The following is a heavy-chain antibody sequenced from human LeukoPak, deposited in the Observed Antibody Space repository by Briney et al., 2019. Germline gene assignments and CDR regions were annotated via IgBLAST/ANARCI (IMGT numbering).Heavy chain of an antibody. D-gene: IGHD3-9*01. CDR1: GFTFSDYY. J-gene: IGHJ5*02. CDR3: ARGGYDILTGTSFFDP. Sequence: PGGSLRLSCVASGFTFSDYYMSWIRQAPGKGLQYVSYISSSGTYANYANSVKGRFTNSRDNAKNSLYLQMNSLRADDTAVHYCARGGYDILTGTSFFDPWGQGTLVTVSS. V-gene: IGHV3-11*05. CDR2: ISSSGTYA.